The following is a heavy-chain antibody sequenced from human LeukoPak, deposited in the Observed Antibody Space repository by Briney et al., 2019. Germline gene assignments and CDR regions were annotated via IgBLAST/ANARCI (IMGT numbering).Heavy chain of an antibody. D-gene: IGHD5-18*01. CDR1: GYSISSGHY. Sequence: SETLSLTCAVSGYSISSGHYWGWIRQPPGKGLEWIGSIYYSGSTYYNPSLKSRVTLSVDTSKNQFSLKLSPMTAADTAVYYCARSPDTAMIDYWGQGTLVTVSS. V-gene: IGHV4-38-2*01. CDR3: ARSPDTAMIDY. CDR2: IYYSGST. J-gene: IGHJ4*02.